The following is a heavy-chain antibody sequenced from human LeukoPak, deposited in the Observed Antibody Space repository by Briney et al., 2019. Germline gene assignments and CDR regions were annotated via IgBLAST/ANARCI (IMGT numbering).Heavy chain of an antibody. CDR3: ARALGSEYQSPYYYYGMDV. CDR1: GYTFTGYY. V-gene: IGHV1-2*02. Sequence: ASVKVSCKASGYTFTGYYMHWVRQNPGQGLEWMGWINPNSGGTNYAQKFQGRDTMTRDTSISTAYMELSRLRSDDTAVYYCARALGSEYQSPYYYYGMDVWGQGTTVTVSS. J-gene: IGHJ6*01. D-gene: IGHD2-2*01. CDR2: INPNSGGT.